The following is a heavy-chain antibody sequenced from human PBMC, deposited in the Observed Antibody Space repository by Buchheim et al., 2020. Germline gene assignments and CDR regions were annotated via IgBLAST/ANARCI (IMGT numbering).Heavy chain of an antibody. CDR2: IYYSGST. CDR1: GGSISSYY. Sequence: QVQLQESGPGLVKPSETLSLTCTVSGGSISSYYWSWIRQPPGKGLEWIGYIYYSGSTNYNPSLKSRVTISVDTSKNQFSLKRSSVTAADTAVYYCARAEWQWLVPFDYWGQGTL. CDR3: ARAEWQWLVPFDY. J-gene: IGHJ4*02. V-gene: IGHV4-59*01. D-gene: IGHD6-19*01.